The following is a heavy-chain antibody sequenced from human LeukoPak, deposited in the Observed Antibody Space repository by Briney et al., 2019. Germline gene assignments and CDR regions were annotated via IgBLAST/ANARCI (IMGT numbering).Heavy chain of an antibody. CDR2: IIPIFGTA. Sequence: SVKVSCKASGGTFSSYAISWVRQAPGQGLEWMGGIIPIFGTANYAQKFQGRVTITADKSTSTAYMELSSLRSEDTAVYYCAKAPIGLSTGGAFDIWGQGTMVTVSS. V-gene: IGHV1-69*06. CDR1: GGTFSSYA. CDR3: AKAPIGLSTGGAFDI. J-gene: IGHJ3*02. D-gene: IGHD3-16*02.